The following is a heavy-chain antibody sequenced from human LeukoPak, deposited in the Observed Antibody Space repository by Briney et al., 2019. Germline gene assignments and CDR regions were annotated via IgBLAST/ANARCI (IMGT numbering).Heavy chain of an antibody. CDR2: ISYDGSNK. CDR3: ARDARSPVENYYGMDV. J-gene: IGHJ6*02. V-gene: IGHV3-30-3*01. CDR1: GFTFSSYA. Sequence: GGSLRLSCAASGFTFSSYAMHWVRQAPGKGLEWVAVISYDGSNKYYADSVKGRFTISRDNSKNTLYLQMNSLRAEDTAVYYCARDARSPVENYYGMDVWGQGTTVTVSS.